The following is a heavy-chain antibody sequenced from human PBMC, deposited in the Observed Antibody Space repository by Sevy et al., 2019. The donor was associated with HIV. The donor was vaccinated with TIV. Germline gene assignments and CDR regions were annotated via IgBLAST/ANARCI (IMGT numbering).Heavy chain of an antibody. Sequence: GGSLRLSCAATGFTFSNYGMHWVRQAPGKGLEWVAVILFDGSKTYYADSVKGRFTISRDNSKNTLYLQMNSLRAEDTAVYYCAKPPPLEMWELLNWGLRTLVTVSS. J-gene: IGHJ4*02. CDR2: ILFDGSKT. CDR3: AKPPPLEMWELLN. CDR1: GFTFSNYG. V-gene: IGHV3-30*18. D-gene: IGHD1-26*01.